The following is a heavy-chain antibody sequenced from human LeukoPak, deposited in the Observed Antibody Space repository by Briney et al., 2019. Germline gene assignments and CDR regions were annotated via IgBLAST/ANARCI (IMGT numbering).Heavy chain of an antibody. CDR3: ARGRDDTAMVFDC. J-gene: IGHJ4*02. V-gene: IGHV4-34*01. D-gene: IGHD5-18*01. CDR1: GGSFSGYY. CDR2: INHSGST. Sequence: SETLSLTCAVYGGSFSGYYWSWVRQPPGKGLEWIGEINHSGSTNYNPSLKSRVTISVDTSKNQFSLKLSSVIAADTAVYYCARGRDDTAMVFDCWGQGTLVTVSS.